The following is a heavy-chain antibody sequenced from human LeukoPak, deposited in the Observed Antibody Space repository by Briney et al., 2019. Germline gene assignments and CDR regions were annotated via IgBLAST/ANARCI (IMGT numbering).Heavy chain of an antibody. CDR3: ATFDTAMVGY. Sequence: GASVKVSCKASGFTFTSYGISWVRQAPGKGLEWMGWISAYNGNTNYAQKLQGRVTITTDTSTSTAYMELRSLRSDDTAVYYCATFDTAMVGYWGQGTLVTVSS. J-gene: IGHJ4*02. V-gene: IGHV1-18*04. CDR2: ISAYNGNT. CDR1: GFTFTSYG. D-gene: IGHD5-18*01.